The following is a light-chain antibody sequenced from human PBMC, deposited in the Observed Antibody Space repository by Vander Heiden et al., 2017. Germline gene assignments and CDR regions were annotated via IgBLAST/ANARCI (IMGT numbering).Light chain of an antibody. CDR1: QRISTH. J-gene: IGKJ2*01. CDR3: QQGYSVPYT. Sequence: DIQMTQSPSSLSASVGDRVTMTCRASQRISTHLNWYQQKPGKAPTLLIYGALTLQSGVPSRFSGSGSGTDFTLTISSLRPEDVATYFCQQGYSVPYTFGQGTKVAIK. CDR2: GAL. V-gene: IGKV1-39*01.